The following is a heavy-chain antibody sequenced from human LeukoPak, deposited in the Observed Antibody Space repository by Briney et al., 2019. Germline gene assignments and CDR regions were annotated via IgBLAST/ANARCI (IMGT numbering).Heavy chain of an antibody. CDR1: GFTFSSYA. Sequence: GGSLRLSCVASGFTFSSYAMSWVRQPPGKGLEWVSSIRDSGDYTYYAASVKGRFTISRDNSKSTLYLQMNSLRAEDTAVYYCARGSTVVTPWFDTWGHGTLVTVSS. D-gene: IGHD4-23*01. CDR3: ARGSTVVTPWFDT. CDR2: IRDSGDYT. J-gene: IGHJ5*01. V-gene: IGHV3-23*01.